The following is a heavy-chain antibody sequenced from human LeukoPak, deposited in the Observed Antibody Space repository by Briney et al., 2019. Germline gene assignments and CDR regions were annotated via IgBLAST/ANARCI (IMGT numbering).Heavy chain of an antibody. Sequence: SETLSLTCTASGGSISSGSYYWSWIRQPAGKGLEWIGRIYTSGSTNYNPSLKSRVTISVDTSKNQFSLKLSSVTAADTAVYYCAAQQVGATLSRWFDPWGQGTLVTVSS. CDR3: AAQQVGATLSRWFDP. J-gene: IGHJ5*02. CDR1: GGSISSGSYY. V-gene: IGHV4-61*02. CDR2: IYTSGST. D-gene: IGHD1-26*01.